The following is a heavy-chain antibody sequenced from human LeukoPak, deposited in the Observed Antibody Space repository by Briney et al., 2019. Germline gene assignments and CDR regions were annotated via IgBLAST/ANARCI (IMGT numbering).Heavy chain of an antibody. Sequence: GASVKVSCKASGYTFTSYAMHWVRQAPGQGLEWMGWISAYNGNTNYAQKLQGRVTMTTDTSTSTAYMELRSLRSDDTAVYYCARDPDSSGATDYFDYWGQGTLVTVSS. CDR2: ISAYNGNT. V-gene: IGHV1-18*01. D-gene: IGHD6-19*01. J-gene: IGHJ4*02. CDR1: GYTFTSYA. CDR3: ARDPDSSGATDYFDY.